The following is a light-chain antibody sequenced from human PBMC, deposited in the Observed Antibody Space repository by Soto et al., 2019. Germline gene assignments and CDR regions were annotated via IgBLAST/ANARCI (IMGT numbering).Light chain of an antibody. CDR2: GAS. J-gene: IGKJ1*01. CDR1: QSVSRSY. V-gene: IGKV3-20*01. Sequence: TVLTQSPGTLSLSPGERATLSCRASQSVSRSYLAWYQQKPGQAPRLLIYGASTRPTGIPDRFSGSGSGTDFTLTISRLEPEDFAVYFCQQYDNPPITFGQGTKVEMK. CDR3: QQYDNPPIT.